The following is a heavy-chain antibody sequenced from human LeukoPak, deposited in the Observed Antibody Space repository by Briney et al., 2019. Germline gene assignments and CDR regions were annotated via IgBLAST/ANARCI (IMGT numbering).Heavy chain of an antibody. CDR1: GASISNYY. CDR2: INYSGST. CDR3: ARGRYGDDGHY. J-gene: IGHJ4*02. D-gene: IGHD4-17*01. Sequence: NSSETLSLTCTVSGASISNYYWSWIRQPPGKGLEWVAYINYSGSTRYNTSLKSRVTISVDTSKNQFSLKLNSVTAADTAVYYCARGRYGDDGHYWGQGTLVTVSS. V-gene: IGHV4-59*01.